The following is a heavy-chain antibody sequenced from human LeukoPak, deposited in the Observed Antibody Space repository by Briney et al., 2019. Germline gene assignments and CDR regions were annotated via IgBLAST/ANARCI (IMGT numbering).Heavy chain of an antibody. V-gene: IGHV3-23*01. CDR1: GFTFSIYA. D-gene: IGHD7-27*01. CDR3: AKAAGDTYYRISGY. Sequence: GGSLRLSRAASGFTFSIYAMNWVRQAPRKGLWWVSGITDRGGNTYYADSLKVQFPISRDSSNNMVYLQMNRLTPEAMANYYFAKAAGDTYYRISGYWGQGILVSVSS. J-gene: IGHJ4*02. CDR2: ITDRGGNT.